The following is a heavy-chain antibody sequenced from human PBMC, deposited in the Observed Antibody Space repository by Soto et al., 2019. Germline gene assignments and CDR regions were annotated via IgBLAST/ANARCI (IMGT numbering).Heavy chain of an antibody. CDR2: IYSGGST. V-gene: IGHV3-66*01. CDR3: ARDYCSSTSCYLRIFDY. D-gene: IGHD2-2*01. Sequence: EVQLVASGGGLVQPGGSLRLSCAASGFTVSSNYMSWVRQAPGKGLEWVSVIYSGGSTYYADSVKGRFTISRDNSKNTLYLQMNSLRAEDTAVYYCARDYCSSTSCYLRIFDYWGQGTLVTVSS. CDR1: GFTVSSNY. J-gene: IGHJ4*02.